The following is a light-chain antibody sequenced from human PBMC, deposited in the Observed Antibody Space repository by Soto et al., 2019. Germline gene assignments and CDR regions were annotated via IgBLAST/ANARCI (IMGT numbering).Light chain of an antibody. CDR1: ESVSSR. V-gene: IGKV3-15*01. CDR2: DTS. CDR3: QQYNNWPWT. J-gene: IGKJ1*01. Sequence: EIVMTQSPPPLSVSPGGRATLSCRASESVSSRLAWYQRKPGQAPRLLTYDTSTRATGIPARFSGSGSGTEFTLTISSLQSEDFAIYYCQQYNNWPWTLGQGTKVDIK.